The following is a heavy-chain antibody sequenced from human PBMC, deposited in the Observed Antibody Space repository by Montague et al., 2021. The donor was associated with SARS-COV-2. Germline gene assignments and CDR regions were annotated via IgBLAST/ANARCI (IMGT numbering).Heavy chain of an antibody. V-gene: IGHV2-70*11. CDR1: GFSLSTSGMC. CDR3: ARETGTTVSLDY. D-gene: IGHD1-7*01. J-gene: IGHJ4*02. Sequence: PALVTPTQTLTLTCTFSGFSLSTSGMCVSWIRQPPGKALEWLARIDWDDDKYYSTSLKTRLTISKDTSKNQVVLTMTNMDPVDTATYYCARETGTTVSLDYWGQGTLVTVFS. CDR2: IDWDDDK.